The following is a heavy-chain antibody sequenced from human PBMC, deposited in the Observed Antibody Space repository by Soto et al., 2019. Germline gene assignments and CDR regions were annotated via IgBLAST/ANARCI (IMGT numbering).Heavy chain of an antibody. D-gene: IGHD3-10*01. CDR2: IWYDGSNK. J-gene: IGHJ4*02. V-gene: IGHV3-33*01. CDR1: GFTFSSYG. CDR3: ARDMVRGVPQ. Sequence: QVQLVESGGGVVQPGRSLRLSCAASGFTFSSYGMHWVRQAPGKGLEWVAVIWYDGSNKYYADSVKGRFTISRDNSRNTRYLQMNSLSAEDTVVYYCARDMVRGVPQWGQGTLVTVSS.